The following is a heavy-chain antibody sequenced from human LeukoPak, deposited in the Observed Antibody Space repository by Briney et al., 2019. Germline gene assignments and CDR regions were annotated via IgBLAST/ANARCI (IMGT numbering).Heavy chain of an antibody. CDR3: ARDLVTVTKGFDI. Sequence: PSETLSLTCAVSDDSLSSHYWTWIRQPPGKEREGIGYISYIGSTNYNPSLKSRVTISIDTSKDQFSLKLSSVTAANTAVYYCARDLVTVTKGFDIWGQGTMVSVSS. CDR2: ISYIGST. CDR1: DDSLSSHY. J-gene: IGHJ3*02. V-gene: IGHV4-59*11. D-gene: IGHD4-17*01.